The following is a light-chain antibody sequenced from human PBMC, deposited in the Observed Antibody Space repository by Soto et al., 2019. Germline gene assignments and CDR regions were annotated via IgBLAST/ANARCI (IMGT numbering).Light chain of an antibody. CDR3: LQHYNFPYT. CDR2: AAS. CDR1: QGIRSD. J-gene: IGKJ2*01. Sequence: AIQMTQSPSSLSASVGDRVTITCRASQGIRSDLGWYQQRPGKAPKLLMYAASSLQSGVPSRFSGGGSGTDFTLTISSLQPEDFASYYCLQHYNFPYTFGQGTKLEIK. V-gene: IGKV1-6*01.